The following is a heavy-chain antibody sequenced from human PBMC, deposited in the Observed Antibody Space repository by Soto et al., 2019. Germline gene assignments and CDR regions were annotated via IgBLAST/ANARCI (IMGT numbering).Heavy chain of an antibody. J-gene: IGHJ6*02. CDR2: MNPNSGNT. D-gene: IGHD3-22*01. Sequence: GASVKVSCKASGYTFTSYDINWVRQATGQGLEWMEWMNPNSGNTGYAQKFQGRVTMTRNTSISTAYMELSSLRSEDTAVYYCARAPYYDGSGYYYYNYGMGVWGQGTTVTVSS. CDR1: GYTFTSYD. CDR3: ARAPYYDGSGYYYYNYGMGV. V-gene: IGHV1-8*01.